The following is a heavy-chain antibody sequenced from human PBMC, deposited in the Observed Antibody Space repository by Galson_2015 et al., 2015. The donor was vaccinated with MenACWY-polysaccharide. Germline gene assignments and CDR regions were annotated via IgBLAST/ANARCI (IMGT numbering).Heavy chain of an antibody. CDR1: GFTFSSYS. D-gene: IGHD3-22*01. CDR3: AKGGGDYDSSGYYDY. CDR2: ISYDGSNK. J-gene: IGHJ4*02. V-gene: IGHV3-30*18. Sequence: SLRLSCAASGFTFSSYSMHWVRQAPGKGLEWVAVISYDGSNKYYADSVKGRFTISRDNSKNTLYLQMNSLRAEDTAVYYCAKGGGDYDSSGYYDYWGQGTLVTVSS.